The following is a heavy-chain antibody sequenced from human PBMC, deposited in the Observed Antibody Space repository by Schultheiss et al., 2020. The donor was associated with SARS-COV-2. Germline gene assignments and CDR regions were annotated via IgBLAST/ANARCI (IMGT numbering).Heavy chain of an antibody. CDR1: GFTFSGSA. V-gene: IGHV3-73*01. D-gene: IGHD6-19*01. CDR3: TRVEQWLVPA. J-gene: IGHJ5*02. Sequence: GESLKISCAASGFTFSGSAMHWVRQASGKGLEWVGRIRSKANSYATAYAASVKGRFTISRDDSKNTAYLQMNSLKTEDTAVYYCTRVEQWLVPAWGQGTLVTVSS. CDR2: IRSKANSYAT.